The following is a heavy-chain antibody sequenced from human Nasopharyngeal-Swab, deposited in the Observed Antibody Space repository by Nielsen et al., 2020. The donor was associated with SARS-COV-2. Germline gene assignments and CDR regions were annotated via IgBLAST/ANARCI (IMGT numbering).Heavy chain of an antibody. CDR3: ARSGGRYMVRGPMH. V-gene: IGHV3-48*03. Sequence: WIRQPPGKGLEWVSYLRLRGSTISSPYSVKGRFTISRDNAKNSLYLQMNSLRAEDTAVYYCARSGGRYMVRGPMHWGQGTLVTVSS. D-gene: IGHD3-10*01. CDR2: LRLRGSTI. J-gene: IGHJ4*02.